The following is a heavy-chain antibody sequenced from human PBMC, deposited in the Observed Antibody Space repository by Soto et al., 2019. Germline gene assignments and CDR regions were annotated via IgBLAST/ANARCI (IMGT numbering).Heavy chain of an antibody. CDR1: GYTFASYA. CDR2: ISAYNGNT. Sequence: QVQLVQSGAEVKKPGASVKVSCKASGYTFASYAISWMRQAPGQGLEWMGWISAYNGNTNYAQKLQGRVTMTTDTPTSTVYMELRSLRSDDTAVYYCARDPPPPDYWGQGTLVTVSS. CDR3: ARDPPPPDY. J-gene: IGHJ4*02. V-gene: IGHV1-18*01.